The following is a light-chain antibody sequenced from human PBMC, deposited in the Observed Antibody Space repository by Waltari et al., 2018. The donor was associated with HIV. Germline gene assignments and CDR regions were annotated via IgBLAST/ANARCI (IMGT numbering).Light chain of an antibody. V-gene: IGLV2-14*03. CDR1: SNDAGGYNY. Sequence: QSALTQPASVSGSPGQSITISCTGSSNDAGGYNYVPWYQQHPGKAPRLMIYDVSPRPSGVSDRFSGSKSGDTASLTISGLQPEDEADYYCESYTSTSVWVFGGGTRLTVL. CDR2: DVS. CDR3: ESYTSTSVWV. J-gene: IGLJ3*02.